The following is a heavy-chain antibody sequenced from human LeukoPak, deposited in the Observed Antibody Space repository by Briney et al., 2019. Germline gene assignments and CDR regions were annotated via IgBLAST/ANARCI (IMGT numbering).Heavy chain of an antibody. CDR2: LSPSGGIT. V-gene: IGHV3-23*01. J-gene: IGHJ4*02. Sequence: GGSLRLSCAASGFTFSTYAMSWVRQAPGKGLEWVSALSPSGGITYYEDSVKGRFTISRDNSKNTPYLQMNSLSAEDTAVYYCAKGVNYFVLEYWGQGTLVTISS. CDR3: AKGVNYFVLEY. CDR1: GFTFSTYA. D-gene: IGHD3-10*02.